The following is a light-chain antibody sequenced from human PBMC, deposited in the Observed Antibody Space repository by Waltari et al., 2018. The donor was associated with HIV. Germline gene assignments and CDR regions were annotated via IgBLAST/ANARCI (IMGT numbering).Light chain of an antibody. CDR2: SNN. CDR1: SANSGSNT. CDR3: AAWQDSLNGAWV. V-gene: IGLV1-44*01. Sequence: QSVLTQPPSASGTPGKRVTISCSGSSANSGSNTVNCYQQLPGTSPKLLMYSNNQRPSGVPDRFSGSNSGTSSSLAISGLQSEDEADYYCAAWQDSLNGAWVFGGGTKLTVL. J-gene: IGLJ3*02.